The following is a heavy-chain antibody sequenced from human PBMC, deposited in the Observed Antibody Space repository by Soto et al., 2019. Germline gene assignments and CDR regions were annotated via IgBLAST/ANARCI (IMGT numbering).Heavy chain of an antibody. CDR2: INPSGGST. Sequence: QVQLVQSGAEVKKPGASVKVSCKASGYTFTSYYMHWVRQAPGQGLEWMGIINPSGGSTSYAQKFQGRVTMTRDTSTSTVYMELRSLRSEDTAVYYCASPYCSGGSCDLNWFDPWGQGTLVTVSS. D-gene: IGHD2-15*01. J-gene: IGHJ5*02. CDR1: GYTFTSYY. V-gene: IGHV1-46*03. CDR3: ASPYCSGGSCDLNWFDP.